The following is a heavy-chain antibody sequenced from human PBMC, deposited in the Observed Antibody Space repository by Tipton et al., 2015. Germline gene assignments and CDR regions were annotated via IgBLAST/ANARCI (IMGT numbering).Heavy chain of an antibody. D-gene: IGHD3/OR15-3a*01. CDR2: ISASGIST. V-gene: IGHV3-23*01. Sequence: SLRLSCAASGFIFSSYAMTWVRQAPGKGLEWVSSISASGISTYHSDSVKGRFSISRDNSKSTLYLQMDSLRVEDTAQYYCAKGTGNGFPGGAGNDYWGQGTLVTVSS. J-gene: IGHJ4*02. CDR3: AKGTGNGFPGGAGNDY. CDR1: GFIFSSYA.